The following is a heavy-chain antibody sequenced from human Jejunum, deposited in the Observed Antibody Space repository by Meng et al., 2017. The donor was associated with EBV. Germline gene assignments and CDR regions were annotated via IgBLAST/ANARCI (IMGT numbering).Heavy chain of an antibody. CDR2: IYYSGST. CDR1: GGSVNSGNVY. V-gene: IGHV4-61*01. Sequence: PLRESGPGLVKPSETVSLPCTVSGGSVNSGNVYWSWIRQPPGKGLEWIGYIYYSGSTNYIPSLKSRVTISLDTSKNQFSLKLSSVTAADTAVYYCAGLRYSGYDRAFDYWGQGALVTVSS. J-gene: IGHJ4*02. D-gene: IGHD5-12*01. CDR3: AGLRYSGYDRAFDY.